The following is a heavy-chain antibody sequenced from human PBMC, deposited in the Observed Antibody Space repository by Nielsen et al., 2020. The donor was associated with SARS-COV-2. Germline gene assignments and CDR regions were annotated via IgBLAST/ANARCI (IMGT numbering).Heavy chain of an antibody. CDR3: ARGSWSYWYFDL. V-gene: IGHV4-34*01. J-gene: IGHJ2*01. Sequence: ESLKISCAASGFTFDDYGMSWIRQPPGKGLEWIGEINHSGSTNYNPSLKSRVTISVDTSKNQFSLKLSSVTAADTAVYYCARGSWSYWYFDLWGRGTLVTVSS. CDR2: INHSGST. CDR1: GFTFDDYG.